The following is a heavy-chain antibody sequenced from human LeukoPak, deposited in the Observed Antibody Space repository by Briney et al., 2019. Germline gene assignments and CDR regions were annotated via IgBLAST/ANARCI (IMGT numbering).Heavy chain of an antibody. V-gene: IGHV3-30*04. D-gene: IGHD4-17*01. CDR3: AKVGDVDYGDPFDY. Sequence: GRSLRLSCAASGFTFSSYAMHWVRQAPGKGLEWVAVISYDGSNKYYADSVKGRFTISRDNSKNTLYLQMNSLRAEDTAVYYCAKVGDVDYGDPFDYWGQGTLVTVSS. J-gene: IGHJ4*02. CDR1: GFTFSSYA. CDR2: ISYDGSNK.